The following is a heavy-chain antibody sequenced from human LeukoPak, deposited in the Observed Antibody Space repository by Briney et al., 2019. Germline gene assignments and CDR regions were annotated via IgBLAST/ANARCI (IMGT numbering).Heavy chain of an antibody. J-gene: IGHJ4*02. CDR2: INHSGST. V-gene: IGHV4-34*01. CDR3: ARLATFGGAHYDY. CDR1: GRSFSGYY. D-gene: IGHD3-16*01. Sequence: SDTLSLPCAVYGRSFSGYYWSWIRQPPGRGLEWIGEINHSGSTNYNPSLKSRVTISVDTSKNQFSLKLSSVTAADTAVYYCARLATFGGAHYDYWGQGNLVTVSS.